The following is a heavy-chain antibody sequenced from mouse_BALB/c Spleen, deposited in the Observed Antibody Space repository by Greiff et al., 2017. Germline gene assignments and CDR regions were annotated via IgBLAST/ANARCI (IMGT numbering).Heavy chain of an antibody. V-gene: IGHV1S126*01. Sequence: VKLQQSGPQLVRPGASVKISCKASGYSFTSYWMHWVKQRPGQGLEWIGMIDPSDSETRLNQKFKDKATLTVDKSSSTAYMQLSSPTSEDSAVYYCAREDYGNYSFAYWGQGTLVTVSA. CDR1: GYSFTSYW. CDR3: AREDYGNYSFAY. CDR2: IDPSDSET. J-gene: IGHJ3*01. D-gene: IGHD2-1*01.